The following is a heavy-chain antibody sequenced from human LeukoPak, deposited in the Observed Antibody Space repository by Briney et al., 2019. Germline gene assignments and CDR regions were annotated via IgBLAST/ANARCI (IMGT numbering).Heavy chain of an antibody. CDR2: IYYGRTT. Sequence: PSETLSLTCTVSAGSISSSSHHWGWIRQSPGKGLEWIGSIYYGRTTYYNPSLNSRVTISVVTSKNQFSLKLNSVTATDTAVYYCARHYGPWGQGTLVTVSS. D-gene: IGHD3-10*01. V-gene: IGHV4-39*01. J-gene: IGHJ4*02. CDR1: AGSISSSSHH. CDR3: ARHYGP.